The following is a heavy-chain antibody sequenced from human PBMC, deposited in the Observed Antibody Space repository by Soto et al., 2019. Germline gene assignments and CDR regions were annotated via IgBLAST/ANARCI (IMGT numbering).Heavy chain of an antibody. CDR1: SGSIISSNYY. Sequence: SETLSLTCTVSSGSIISSNYYWAWIRQPPEKGLEWIATIYYSGSTYYSPSLKSRVTISVDTSKNQFSLRLASVTAADTAAYYCARLNKPGWFDPWGQGTLATV. J-gene: IGHJ5*02. CDR3: ARLNKPGWFDP. CDR2: IYYSGST. V-gene: IGHV4-39*01.